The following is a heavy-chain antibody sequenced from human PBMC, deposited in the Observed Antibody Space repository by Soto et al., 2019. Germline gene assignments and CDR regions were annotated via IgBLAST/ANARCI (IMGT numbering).Heavy chain of an antibody. D-gene: IGHD3-10*01. CDR3: AKDCSLPLGLLWFGELLSYFDY. CDR1: GFTFSSYA. CDR2: ISGSGGST. Sequence: GGSLRLSCAASGFTFSSYAMSWVRQAPGKGLEWVSAISGSGGSTYYADSVKGRFTISRDNSKNTLYLQMNSLRAEDTAVYYCAKDCSLPLGLLWFGELLSYFDYWGQGTLVTVSS. J-gene: IGHJ4*02. V-gene: IGHV3-23*01.